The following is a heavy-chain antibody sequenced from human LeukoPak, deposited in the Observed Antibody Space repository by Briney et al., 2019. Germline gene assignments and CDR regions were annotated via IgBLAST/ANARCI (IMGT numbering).Heavy chain of an antibody. CDR2: ISGSGGRT. Sequence: GGSLRLSCAASGFTFSSYAMSWVRQAPGKGLEWVSAISGSGGRTYYADSVKGRFTISRDNSKNTLYLQMNSLRAEDTAVYYCALNGREVPSGAFDIWGQGTMVTVSS. CDR1: GFTFSSYA. J-gene: IGHJ3*02. CDR3: ALNGREVPSGAFDI. D-gene: IGHD1-1*01. V-gene: IGHV3-23*01.